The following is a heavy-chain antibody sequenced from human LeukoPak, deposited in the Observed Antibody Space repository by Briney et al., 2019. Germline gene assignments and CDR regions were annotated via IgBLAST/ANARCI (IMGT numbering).Heavy chain of an antibody. V-gene: IGHV4-4*09. J-gene: IGHJ4*02. CDR2: IYTSGST. CDR1: GGSISSYY. CDR3: APPLVGATGS. D-gene: IGHD1-26*01. Sequence: ETLSLTCTVSGGSISSYYWSWIRQPPGKGLEWIGYIYTSGSTNYNPSLKSRVTISVDTSKNQFSLKLSSVTAEDTAVYYCAPPLVGATGSWGQGTLVTVSS.